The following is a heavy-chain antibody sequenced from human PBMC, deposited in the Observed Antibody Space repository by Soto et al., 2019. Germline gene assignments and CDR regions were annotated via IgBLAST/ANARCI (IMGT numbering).Heavy chain of an antibody. CDR3: ARVTAVAGNYFDY. Sequence: QVQLVQSGAEVKEPGSSVKVSCKASGGTFSSYSISWVRQAPGQGLEWMGRIIPIVDIATYAQKLEGRVTITADKSTSTAYMELSSLRSEVTAVYYCARVTAVAGNYFDYWGQGTQVTVSS. D-gene: IGHD6-19*01. CDR2: IIPIVDIA. V-gene: IGHV1-69*02. CDR1: GGTFSSYS. J-gene: IGHJ4*02.